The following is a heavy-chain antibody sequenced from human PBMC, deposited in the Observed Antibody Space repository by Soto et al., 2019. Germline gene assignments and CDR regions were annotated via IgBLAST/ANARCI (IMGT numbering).Heavy chain of an antibody. Sequence: SATPSPTCAPNGGPFSGYSWSSIRQPPGQGLHRIGEMNHSGSTNYNPSLKTRVTISVDTSKNQFSLKLSSVTAADTAVYYCARTNSGSYYGVKTYYYYYYGMDVWGQGTTVTVSS. CDR3: ARTNSGSYYGVKTYYYYYYGMDV. D-gene: IGHD1-26*01. J-gene: IGHJ6*02. CDR1: GGPFSGYS. CDR2: MNHSGST. V-gene: IGHV4-34*01.